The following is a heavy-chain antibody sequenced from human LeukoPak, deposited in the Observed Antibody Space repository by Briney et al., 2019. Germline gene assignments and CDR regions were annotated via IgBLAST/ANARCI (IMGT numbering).Heavy chain of an antibody. CDR1: RGSISSGGYY. D-gene: IGHD2-8*01. CDR2: IYHSGST. J-gene: IGHJ4*02. Sequence: SERLSLTCPVSRGSISSGGYYWSCLRQPPGKGPEWFGYIYHSGSTYYNPSLKSRVTISVDRFKIQFSLELGSVTAADTGVYYCARGGLRGSPPNGLDYWGQGTLVTVSS. V-gene: IGHV4-30-2*01. CDR3: ARGGLRGSPPNGLDY.